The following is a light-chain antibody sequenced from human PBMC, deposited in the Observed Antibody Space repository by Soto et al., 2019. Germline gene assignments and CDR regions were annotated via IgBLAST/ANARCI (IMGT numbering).Light chain of an antibody. Sequence: QSALTQPASVSVSPGQSITISCTGTSSDVGGYNYVSWYQQHPGKAPKLMIYEVSNRPSGVSNRFSGSKSGNTASLTISGLQAEDEADYYCSSYTSSSTGVFGGGTKVTVL. CDR3: SSYTSSSTGV. J-gene: IGLJ3*02. CDR2: EVS. CDR1: SSDVGGYNY. V-gene: IGLV2-14*01.